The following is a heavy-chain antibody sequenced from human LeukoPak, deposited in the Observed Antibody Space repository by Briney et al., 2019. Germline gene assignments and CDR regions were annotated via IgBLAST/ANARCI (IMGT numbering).Heavy chain of an antibody. Sequence: SETLSLTCAVSGGSISSGGYSWSWIRQPPGKGLEWIGYIYHSGSTYYNPSLKSRVTISVDTSKNQFSLKLSSVTAADTAVYYCAREDDSSGYYYEALPNYYFDYWGQGTLVTVSS. CDR3: AREDDSSGYYYEALPNYYFDY. CDR1: GGSISSGGYS. J-gene: IGHJ4*02. CDR2: IYHSGST. V-gene: IGHV4-30-2*01. D-gene: IGHD3-22*01.